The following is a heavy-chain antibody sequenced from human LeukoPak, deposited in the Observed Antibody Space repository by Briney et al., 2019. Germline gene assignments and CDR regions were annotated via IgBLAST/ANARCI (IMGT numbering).Heavy chain of an antibody. CDR3: ARQGGPFRDGYNYDDY. CDR2: IYPGDSDT. D-gene: IGHD5-24*01. J-gene: IGHJ4*02. V-gene: IGHV5-51*01. Sequence: GESLKISCKGSGYSFTNYYIAWVRQMPGKGLEWMGIIYPGDSDTRYSPSFQGQVSISADKSISTAYLQWSSPKASDTAMYYWARQGGPFRDGYNYDDYWGQGTLVTVSS. CDR1: GYSFTNYY.